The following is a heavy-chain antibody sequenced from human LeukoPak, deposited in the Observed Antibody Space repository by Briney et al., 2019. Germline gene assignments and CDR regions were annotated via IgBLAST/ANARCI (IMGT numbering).Heavy chain of an antibody. D-gene: IGHD6-13*01. CDR1: GFTFSSYW. CDR3: ARARRSSSWYYNY. V-gene: IGHV3-7*01. J-gene: IGHJ4*02. CDR2: IKQDGSEK. Sequence: GGSLRLSCAASGFTFSSYWMSWVRQAPGKGLEWVANIKQDGSEKYYVDSVKGRFTISRDNAKNSLYLQMNSLRAEDTAVNYCARARRSSSWYYNYGGQGTLVSVSS.